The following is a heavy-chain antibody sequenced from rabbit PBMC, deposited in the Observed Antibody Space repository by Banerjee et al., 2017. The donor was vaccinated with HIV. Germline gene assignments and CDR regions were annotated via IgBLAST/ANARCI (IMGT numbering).Heavy chain of an antibody. D-gene: IGHD7-1*01. CDR1: GFTFSSSYW. CDR3: ARDLTGVTGWNFNL. CDR2: IYTNKGNT. Sequence: QSLEESGGDLVKPGASLTLTCTTSGFTFSSSYWMSWVRQSPGKGLEWIGIIYTNKGNTEYASWVNGRFTISSDNAQNTVDLQMNSLTAADTATYFCARDLTGVTGWNFNLWGQGTLVTVS. V-gene: IGHV1S40*01. J-gene: IGHJ4*01.